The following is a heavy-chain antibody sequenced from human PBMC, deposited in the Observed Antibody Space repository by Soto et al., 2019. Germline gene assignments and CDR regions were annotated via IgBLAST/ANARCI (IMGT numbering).Heavy chain of an antibody. J-gene: IGHJ6*02. CDR1: GGSISSGDYY. V-gene: IGHV4-30-4*01. CDR3: ARARYCSSTSCYVTSYYYYGMDV. Sequence: PSETLSLTCTVSGGSISSGDYYWSWIRQPPGKGLEWIGYIYYSGSTYYNPSLKSRVTISVDTSKNQFSLKLSSVTAADTAVYYCARARYCSSTSCYVTSYYYYGMDVWGQGTTVTVSS. D-gene: IGHD2-2*01. CDR2: IYYSGST.